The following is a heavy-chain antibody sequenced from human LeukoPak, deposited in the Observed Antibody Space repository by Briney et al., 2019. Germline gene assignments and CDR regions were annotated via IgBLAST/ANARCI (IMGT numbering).Heavy chain of an antibody. V-gene: IGHV3-33*06. Sequence: GGSLRLSCAASGFTFSSYGMHWVRQAPGKGLEWVAVIWYDGSNKYYADSVKGRFTISRDNSKNTLYLQMNSLRAEDTAVYYCAKGMDSSSWYSPLDYWGQGTLVTVSS. D-gene: IGHD6-13*01. CDR1: GFTFSSYG. CDR3: AKGMDSSSWYSPLDY. CDR2: IWYDGSNK. J-gene: IGHJ4*02.